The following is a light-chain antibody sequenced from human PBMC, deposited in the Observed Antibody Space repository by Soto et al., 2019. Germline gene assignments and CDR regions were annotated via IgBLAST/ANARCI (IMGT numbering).Light chain of an antibody. CDR3: ATWDDSLSGVV. Sequence: QSVLTQPPSASGTPGLRVTVSCSGSSSNIGSNYVFWYQQFPGTAPKVLIHTDNQRPSGVPDRFSASKSGTAASLAISGLRSDDEADYYCATWDDSLSGVVFGGGTKVTVL. J-gene: IGLJ2*01. CDR1: SSNIGSNY. CDR2: TDN. V-gene: IGLV1-47*02.